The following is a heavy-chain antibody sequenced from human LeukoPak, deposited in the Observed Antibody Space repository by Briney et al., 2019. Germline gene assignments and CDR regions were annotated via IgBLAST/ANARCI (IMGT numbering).Heavy chain of an antibody. CDR3: ARMSGYYSRHFDY. D-gene: IGHD3-3*01. CDR2: IYSGGST. CDR1: GFTVSSNY. V-gene: IGHV3-66*02. Sequence: PGGSLRLSCAASGFTVSSNYMSWVRQVPGKGLEWVSVIYSGGSTYYADSVKGRFTISRDNSKNTLYLQMNSLRAEDTAVYYCARMSGYYSRHFDYWGQGTLVTVSS. J-gene: IGHJ4*02.